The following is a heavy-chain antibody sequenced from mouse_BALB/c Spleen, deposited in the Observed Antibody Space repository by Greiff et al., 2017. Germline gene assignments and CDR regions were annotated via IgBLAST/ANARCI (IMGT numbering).Heavy chain of an antibody. D-gene: IGHD2-2*01. CDR1: GYTFSSYW. Sequence: QVQLKQSGAELMKPGASVKISCKATGYTFSSYWIEWVKQRPGHGLEWIGEILPGSGSTNYNEKFKGKATFTADTSSNTAYMQLSSLTSEDSAVYYGARRRIYYGYDYWYFDVWGAGTTVTVSS. J-gene: IGHJ1*01. CDR3: ARRRIYYGYDYWYFDV. V-gene: IGHV1-9*01. CDR2: ILPGSGST.